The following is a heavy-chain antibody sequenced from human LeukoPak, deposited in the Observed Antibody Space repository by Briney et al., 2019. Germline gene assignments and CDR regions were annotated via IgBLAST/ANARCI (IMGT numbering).Heavy chain of an antibody. Sequence: GGSLRLSCAASGFTFSTYGMHWVRQAPGKGLEWVAVVSFDSNNIYYADSVKGRFTISRDNSKNTLYLQMNSLRGEDTAVYYCAKAHLPRHELWNFYFDYWGQGTLVTVSS. V-gene: IGHV3-30*18. J-gene: IGHJ4*02. D-gene: IGHD7-27*01. CDR1: GFTFSTYG. CDR2: VSFDSNNI. CDR3: AKAHLPRHELWNFYFDY.